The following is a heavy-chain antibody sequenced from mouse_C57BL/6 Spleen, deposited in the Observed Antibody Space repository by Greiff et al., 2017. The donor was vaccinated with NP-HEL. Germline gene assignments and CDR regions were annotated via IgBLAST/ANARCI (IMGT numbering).Heavy chain of an antibody. CDR2: INPSSGYT. CDR1: GYTFTSYT. Sequence: QVQLQQSGAELARPGASVKMSCKASGYTFTSYTMHWVKQRPGQGLEWIGYINPSSGYTKYNQKFKDKATLTADKSSSTAYMQLSSLTSEDSAVYYCARGDYYGSQSFAYWGQGTLVTVSA. V-gene: IGHV1-4*01. D-gene: IGHD1-1*01. J-gene: IGHJ3*01. CDR3: ARGDYYGSQSFAY.